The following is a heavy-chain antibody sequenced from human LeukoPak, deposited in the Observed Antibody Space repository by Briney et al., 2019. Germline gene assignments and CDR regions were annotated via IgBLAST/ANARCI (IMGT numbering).Heavy chain of an antibody. CDR1: GGSISSYY. D-gene: IGHD1-26*01. J-gene: IGHJ4*02. Sequence: SETLSLTCTVSGGSISSYYWSWIRQPPGKGLEWMGYIYYSGSTNYNPSLKSRVTISVDTSKDQFSLKLSSVTAADTAVYYCARTIVGATDYWGQGTLVTVSS. V-gene: IGHV4-59*01. CDR3: ARTIVGATDY. CDR2: IYYSGST.